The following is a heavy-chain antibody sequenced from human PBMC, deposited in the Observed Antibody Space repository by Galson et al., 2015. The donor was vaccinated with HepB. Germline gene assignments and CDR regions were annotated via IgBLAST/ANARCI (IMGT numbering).Heavy chain of an antibody. V-gene: IGHV3-30*04. CDR2: ISYDGKNK. J-gene: IGHJ4*02. CDR1: GFTFSNYA. Sequence: SLRLSCAASGFTFSNYAMHWVRQAPGKGLEWVALISYDGKNKYYADSVKGRFTISRDNSKNTLYLQTNSLRAEDTAVFYYARSGGWGGYDASEFDFWGQGTLVTVSS. D-gene: IGHD5-12*01. CDR3: ARSGGWGGYDASEFDF.